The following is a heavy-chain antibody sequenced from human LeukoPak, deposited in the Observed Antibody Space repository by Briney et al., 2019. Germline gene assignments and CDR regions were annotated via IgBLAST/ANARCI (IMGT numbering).Heavy chain of an antibody. Sequence: GGSLRLSCAASGFAFSSYGMHWVRQAPGKGLEWVAYIHYDSSTEDYADSVKGRFTISRDNSKNTLYLQMNSLKTEDTAVYYCTTDFYFPDGYSYGYYLRYYYYMDVWGKGTTVTISS. CDR2: IHYDSSTE. CDR3: TTDFYFPDGYSYGYYLRYYYYMDV. V-gene: IGHV3-30*02. D-gene: IGHD5-18*01. CDR1: GFAFSSYG. J-gene: IGHJ6*03.